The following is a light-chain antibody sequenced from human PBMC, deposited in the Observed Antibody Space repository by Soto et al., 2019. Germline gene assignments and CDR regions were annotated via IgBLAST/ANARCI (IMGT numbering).Light chain of an antibody. Sequence: SYELTQPPSVSVAPEKTARLSCGGDNIGSKRVHWYRQKPGQAPVLVIYYDSDRPSGIPERFSGSNSGNTATLTINRVEAGDEADYYCQVWDITTDHYVFGNGTKLTVL. CDR2: YDS. V-gene: IGLV3-21*04. J-gene: IGLJ1*01. CDR3: QVWDITTDHYV. CDR1: NIGSKR.